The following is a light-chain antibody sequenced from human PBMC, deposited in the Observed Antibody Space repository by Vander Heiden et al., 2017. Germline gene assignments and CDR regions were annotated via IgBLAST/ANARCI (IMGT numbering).Light chain of an antibody. J-gene: IGKJ2*01. Sequence: DIQMTQSPSSLSASVGDRLTITCRASQSISSYLNWYQQKPGKAPKLLIYAASSLQSGVPSRFSGSGSGTDFTLTISSVQPEDLATYYCQESYSTPLYTFGQGTKLEIK. V-gene: IGKV1-39*01. CDR3: QESYSTPLYT. CDR1: QSISSY. CDR2: AAS.